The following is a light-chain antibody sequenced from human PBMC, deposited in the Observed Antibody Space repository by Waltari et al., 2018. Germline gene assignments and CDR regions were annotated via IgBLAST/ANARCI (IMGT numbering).Light chain of an antibody. V-gene: IGKV2-40*01. Sequence: DIVMTQTPLSLPVTLGEPASISCRSSQSLLYTNGNTYLHWYLQKPGQSQQLLIYWGSNRGAGVPDRFSGRGSGTDVTLKISKVEAEDVGIYDCVQAIVVPRTFGGGTKVEIK. CDR2: WGS. CDR1: QSLLYTNGNTY. J-gene: IGKJ4*01. CDR3: VQAIVVPRT.